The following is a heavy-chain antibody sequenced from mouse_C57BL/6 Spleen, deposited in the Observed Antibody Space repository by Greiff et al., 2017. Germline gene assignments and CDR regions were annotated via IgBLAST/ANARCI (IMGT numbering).Heavy chain of an antibody. J-gene: IGHJ2*01. V-gene: IGHV1-61*01. CDR3: AKSYGKEGYFDY. Sequence: QVQLQQPGAELVRPGSSVKLSCKASGYTFTSYWMDWVKQRPGQGLEWVGNIYPSDSDTQYNQTFKDKATLTVDKSSRTAYMKLSSLTSEDSAVYYCAKSYGKEGYFDYWGQGTTLTVSS. CDR1: GYTFTSYW. D-gene: IGHD2-1*01. CDR2: IYPSDSDT.